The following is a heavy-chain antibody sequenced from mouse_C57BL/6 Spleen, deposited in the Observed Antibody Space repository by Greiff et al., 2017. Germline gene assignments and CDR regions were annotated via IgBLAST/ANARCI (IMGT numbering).Heavy chain of an antibody. D-gene: IGHD2-13*01. V-gene: IGHV1-59*01. CDR1: GYTFTSYW. CDR2: IDPSDSYT. CDR3: ARGDGFDY. Sequence: QVQLKQPGAELVRPGNSVTLSCTASGYTFTSYWMHWVKQRPGQGLEWIGVIDPSDSYTNYNQKFKGKATLTVDTSSSAAYMQLSSLTSEDSAVYYCARGDGFDYWGQGTTLTVSS. J-gene: IGHJ2*01.